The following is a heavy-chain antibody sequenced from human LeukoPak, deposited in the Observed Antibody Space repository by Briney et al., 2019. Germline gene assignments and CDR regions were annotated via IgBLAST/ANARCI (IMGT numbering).Heavy chain of an antibody. CDR1: GFTFSSYG. J-gene: IGHJ3*02. CDR2: IKSKTDGGTT. D-gene: IGHD3-3*01. V-gene: IGHV3-15*01. CDR3: TAAQYYDFWSRSFDI. Sequence: GGSLRLSCAASGFTFSSYGVHWVRQAPGKGLEWVGRIKSKTDGGTTDYAAPVKGRFTISRDDSKNTLYLQMNSLKTEDTAVYYCTAAQYYDFWSRSFDIWGQGTMVTVSS.